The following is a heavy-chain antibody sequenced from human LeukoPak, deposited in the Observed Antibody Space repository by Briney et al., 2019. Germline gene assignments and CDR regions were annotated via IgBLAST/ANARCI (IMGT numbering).Heavy chain of an antibody. J-gene: IGHJ6*03. CDR3: ARNNYDFWSGYPSNYYYMDV. CDR2: IIPIFGTA. D-gene: IGHD3-3*01. Sequence: SVKVSCKASGGTFSSYAIRWVGQAPGQRLEWMGGIIPIFGTANYAQKFQGRVTITADESTSTAYMELSSLRSEDTAVYYCARNNYDFWSGYPSNYYYMDVWGKGTTVTVSS. V-gene: IGHV1-69*13. CDR1: GGTFSSYA.